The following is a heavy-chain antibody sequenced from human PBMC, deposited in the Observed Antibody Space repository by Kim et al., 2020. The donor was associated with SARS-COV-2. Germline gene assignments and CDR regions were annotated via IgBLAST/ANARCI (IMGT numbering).Heavy chain of an antibody. CDR2: IYYSGST. Sequence: SETLSLTCTVSGGSISSGGYYWSWIRQHPGKGLEWIGYIYYSGSTYYNPSLKSRVTISVDTSKNQFSLKLSSVTAADTAVYYCARESVTRGVDPWGQGTLVTVSS. CDR3: ARESVTRGVDP. CDR1: GGSISSGGYY. J-gene: IGHJ5*02. D-gene: IGHD3-10*01. V-gene: IGHV4-31*03.